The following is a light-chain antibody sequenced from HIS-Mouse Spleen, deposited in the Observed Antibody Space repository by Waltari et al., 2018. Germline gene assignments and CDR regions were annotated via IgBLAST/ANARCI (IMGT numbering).Light chain of an antibody. V-gene: IGLV2-23*01. Sequence: QSALTQPASVSGSPGQSITIPCPGTSSDVGSYNSSSWYQQHPGKAPKLMIYEGSKRPSGVSNRFSGSKSGNTASLTISGLQAEDEADYYCCSYAGSSTLVFGGGTKLTVL. J-gene: IGLJ2*01. CDR2: EGS. CDR3: CSYAGSSTLV. CDR1: SSDVGSYNS.